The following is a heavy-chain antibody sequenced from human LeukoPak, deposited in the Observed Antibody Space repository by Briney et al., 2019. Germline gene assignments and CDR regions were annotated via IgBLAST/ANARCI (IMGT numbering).Heavy chain of an antibody. J-gene: IGHJ3*02. D-gene: IGHD3-10*01. Sequence: PSETLSLTCTVSGGSISSYYWSWIRQPPGKGLEWIGYIYTSGSTNYNPSLKSRVTISVDTSKNQFSLKLSSVTAADTAVYYCARGVVRGVIRAFDIWGQGTMVTVSS. CDR1: GGSISSYY. CDR2: IYTSGST. V-gene: IGHV4-4*09. CDR3: ARGVVRGVIRAFDI.